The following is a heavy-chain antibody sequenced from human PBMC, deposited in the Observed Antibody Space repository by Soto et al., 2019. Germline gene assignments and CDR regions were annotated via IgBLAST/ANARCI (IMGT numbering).Heavy chain of an antibody. J-gene: IGHJ4*02. V-gene: IGHV1-69*02. CDR1: GGTFSSYT. CDR3: ARGKIVPAATNGFDY. D-gene: IGHD2-2*01. Sequence: QVPLVQSGAEVKKPGSSVKVSCKASGGTFSSYTISWVRQAPGQGLEWMGRIIPILGIANYAQKFQGRVTVTADKSKXTAYMELSSLRSEDTAVYYCARGKIVPAATNGFDYWGQGTLVTVSS. CDR2: IIPILGIA.